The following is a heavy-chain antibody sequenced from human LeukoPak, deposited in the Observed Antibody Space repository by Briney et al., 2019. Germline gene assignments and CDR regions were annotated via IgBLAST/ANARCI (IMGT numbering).Heavy chain of an antibody. CDR1: GGSISSYY. J-gene: IGHJ4*02. V-gene: IGHV4-59*01. Sequence: PSETLSLTCTVSGGSISSYYWSWIRQPPGKGLEWIGYIYYSGSTNYNPSLKSRVTISVDTSKNQFSLKLSSVTAADTAVYYCARDFGYSSRWSVLDCWGQGTLVTVSS. D-gene: IGHD6-13*01. CDR3: ARDFGYSSRWSVLDC. CDR2: IYYSGST.